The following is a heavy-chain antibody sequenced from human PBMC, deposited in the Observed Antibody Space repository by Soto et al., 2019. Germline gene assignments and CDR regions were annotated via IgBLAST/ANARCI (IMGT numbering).Heavy chain of an antibody. CDR1: GFTFSSYS. Sequence: GGSLRLSCTVSGFTFSSYSMNWVRQVQGKGLGWISTITADGGGTFYADSVKGRFTISRDNSKNTLYLQMDNLRAEDTALYYCANDRGGSRWPEFDGWGQGTQV. J-gene: IGHJ4*02. CDR2: ITADGGGT. V-gene: IGHV3-23*01. CDR3: ANDRGGSRWPEFDG. D-gene: IGHD6-19*01.